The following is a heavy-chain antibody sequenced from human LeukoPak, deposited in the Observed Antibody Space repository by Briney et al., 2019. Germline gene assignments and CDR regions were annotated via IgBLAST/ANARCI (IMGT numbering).Heavy chain of an antibody. V-gene: IGHV1-69*05. CDR1: GGTFSGYS. CDR2: SIPIYGTA. J-gene: IGHJ4*02. D-gene: IGHD2-8*01. Sequence: SVKVSCKASGGTFSGYSFSWGRQVPGQGVEWMGQSIPIYGTANFAPNLQGRVTYTTDESTTTASMELSSLRSEDTAIYFCARADPVDAAPGAFDLWGQGTLVTVSS. CDR3: ARADPVDAAPGAFDL.